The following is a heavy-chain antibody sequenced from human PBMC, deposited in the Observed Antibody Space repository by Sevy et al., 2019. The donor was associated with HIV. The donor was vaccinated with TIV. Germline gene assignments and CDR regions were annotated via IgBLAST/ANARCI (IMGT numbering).Heavy chain of an antibody. D-gene: IGHD2-15*01. CDR2: INPNSGGT. J-gene: IGHJ3*02. CDR1: GYTFTGYY. Sequence: ASVKVSCKASGYTFTGYYMHLVRQAPGQGLEWMGWINPNSGGTNYAQKFQGRVTMTRDTSISTAYMELSRLRSDDTAVYYCARVKDIVVVVADDAFDIWGQGTMVTVSS. V-gene: IGHV1-2*02. CDR3: ARVKDIVVVVADDAFDI.